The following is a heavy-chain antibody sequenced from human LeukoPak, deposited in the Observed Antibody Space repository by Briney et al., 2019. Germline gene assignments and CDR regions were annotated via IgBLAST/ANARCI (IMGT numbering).Heavy chain of an antibody. D-gene: IGHD6-19*01. Sequence: GASVKVSCKASGYTFTGYYMHWVRQAPGQGLEWMGWINPNSGGTNYAQKFQGRVTMTRDTSISTAYMELSRLRSDDTAVYYCARVRSSGLTNWFDPWGQGTLVTVSS. CDR2: INPNSGGT. V-gene: IGHV1-2*02. CDR1: GYTFTGYY. CDR3: ARVRSSGLTNWFDP. J-gene: IGHJ5*02.